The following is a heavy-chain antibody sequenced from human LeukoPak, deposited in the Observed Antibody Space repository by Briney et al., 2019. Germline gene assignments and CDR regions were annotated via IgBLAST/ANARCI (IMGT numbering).Heavy chain of an antibody. Sequence: AGGSLRLSCAASGFTFSSYAMSWVRQAPGKGLEWVSVISGSGGRTSYADSVKGRFTISRDNSKNTLFLQMNSLRAEDTAVYYCARVGGYSSGWYLGYWGQGALVTVSS. D-gene: IGHD6-19*01. V-gene: IGHV3-23*01. CDR3: ARVGGYSSGWYLGY. CDR2: ISGSGGRT. J-gene: IGHJ4*02. CDR1: GFTFSSYA.